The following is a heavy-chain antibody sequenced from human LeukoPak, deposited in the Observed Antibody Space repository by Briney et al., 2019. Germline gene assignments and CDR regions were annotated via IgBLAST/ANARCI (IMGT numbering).Heavy chain of an antibody. D-gene: IGHD2-8*01. CDR1: GFILSTSE. J-gene: IGHJ3*02. CDR2: IASDGTI. Sequence: PGGSLRLSCVASGFILSTSEMNWVRQAPGRGLEWVSFIASDGTIYYADSVKGRFTLSRDNAKNSLYLQMNSLRAEDTAVYYCARDFHCTNGVCYREDAFDIWGQGTMVTVSS. V-gene: IGHV3-48*03. CDR3: ARDFHCTNGVCYREDAFDI.